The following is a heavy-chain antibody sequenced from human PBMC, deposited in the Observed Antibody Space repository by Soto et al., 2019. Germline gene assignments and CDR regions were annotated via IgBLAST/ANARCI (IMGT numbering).Heavy chain of an antibody. CDR2: IFSSGST. V-gene: IGHV4-4*07. CDR1: GGSIKTFY. D-gene: IGHD5-12*01. Sequence: TLSLSSAVCGGSIKTFYWIWVRQPAGKGLEWIGRIFSSGSTSFNPSLESRVAMSVDTSKNHFSLNLSSVTAADMAVYYCAREGSYSAYNFAHGIQLWSFDFWGQGALVTVSS. J-gene: IGHJ4*02. CDR3: AREGSYSAYNFAHGIQLWSFDF.